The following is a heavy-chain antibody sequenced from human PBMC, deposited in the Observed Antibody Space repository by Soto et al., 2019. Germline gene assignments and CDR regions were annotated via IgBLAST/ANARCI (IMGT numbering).Heavy chain of an antibody. D-gene: IGHD6-19*01. V-gene: IGHV1-46*01. CDR3: ARDLSSRWIRGYYFYGMDD. CDR2: INPSGGST. Sequence: QVQLVQSGAEVKKPGASVKVSCKASGYTFTSYYMHWVRQAPGQGLEWMGIINPSGGSTSYGQKYQGRVTMTRHTATSTVYLGLSSQRAEDTAVYYCARDLSSRWIRGYYFYGMDDWGQGTPVTVSS. J-gene: IGHJ6*02. CDR1: GYTFTSYY.